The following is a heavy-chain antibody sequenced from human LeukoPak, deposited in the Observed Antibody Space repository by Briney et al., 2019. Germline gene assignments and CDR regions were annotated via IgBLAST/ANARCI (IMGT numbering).Heavy chain of an antibody. Sequence: GESLKISCKGSGFTFTNYWIGWVRQMPGKGLEWMGIIYPGDSDTRYSPSFQGQVTISADKSISTAYLQWSSLKASDTAMYYCARLTGLYDSSGYYYPDAFDIWGQGTMVTVSS. J-gene: IGHJ3*02. CDR2: IYPGDSDT. CDR3: ARLTGLYDSSGYYYPDAFDI. CDR1: GFTFTNYW. V-gene: IGHV5-51*01. D-gene: IGHD3-22*01.